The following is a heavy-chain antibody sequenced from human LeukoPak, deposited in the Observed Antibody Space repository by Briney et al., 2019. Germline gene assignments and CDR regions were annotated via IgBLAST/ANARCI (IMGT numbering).Heavy chain of an antibody. CDR3: ARAKWGIVGARHPGDY. V-gene: IGHV1-2*02. D-gene: IGHD1-26*01. J-gene: IGHJ4*02. Sequence: ASVKVSCKASGYTFTGYYMHWVRQAPGQGLEWMGWINPNSGVTNYAQKFQGRVTMTRDTSISTAYMELSRLRSDDTAVYYCARAKWGIVGARHPGDYWGQGTLVTVSS. CDR2: INPNSGVT. CDR1: GYTFTGYY.